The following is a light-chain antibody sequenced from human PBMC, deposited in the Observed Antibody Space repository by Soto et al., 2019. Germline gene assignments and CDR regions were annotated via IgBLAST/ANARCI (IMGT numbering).Light chain of an antibody. CDR3: HQYNTWPTRIL. CDR1: ESVNSN. Sequence: EIVMTQSPAILSVSPGERATLSCRASESVNSNLAWYQQKPGQAPRLLIYGASTRATGIPARFSGSGSGTEFTLTISSLQSEDFAVYYWHQYNTWPTRILFGQRTKLQIK. CDR2: GAS. V-gene: IGKV3-15*01. J-gene: IGKJ2*01.